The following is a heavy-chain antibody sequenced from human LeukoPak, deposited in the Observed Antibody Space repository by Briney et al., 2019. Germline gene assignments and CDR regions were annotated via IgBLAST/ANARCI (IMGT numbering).Heavy chain of an antibody. CDR2: GDYSGGT. Sequence: PSETLSLTCTVSGGSISSYYWSWIRQPPGKGLEWIASGDYSGGTYYNPSLESRVAISADMSKNQISLKLSSVTAADTAVYYCARTTYYYYMDVWGKGTTVTVSS. J-gene: IGHJ6*03. CDR3: ARTTYYYYMDV. V-gene: IGHV4-59*01. CDR1: GGSISSYY. D-gene: IGHD1-14*01.